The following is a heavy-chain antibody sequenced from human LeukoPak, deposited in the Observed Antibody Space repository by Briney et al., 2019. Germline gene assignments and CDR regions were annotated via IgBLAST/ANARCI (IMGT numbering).Heavy chain of an antibody. CDR2: ISSTSSYI. Sequence: PGGSLRLSCAASGFTFSSYSMNWVRQAPGKGLEWVSSISSTSSYIYYADSVKGRFTISRDNAKNSLYLQMNSLRAEDTAVYYCARGPTAMVPGHSDYWGQGTLVTVSS. D-gene: IGHD5-18*01. CDR1: GFTFSSYS. V-gene: IGHV3-21*01. CDR3: ARGPTAMVPGHSDY. J-gene: IGHJ4*02.